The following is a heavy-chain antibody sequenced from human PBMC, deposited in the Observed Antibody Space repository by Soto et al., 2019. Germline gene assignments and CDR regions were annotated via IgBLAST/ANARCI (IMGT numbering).Heavy chain of an antibody. J-gene: IGHJ4*02. CDR1: GGTFSSYR. D-gene: IGHD3-22*01. CDR2: IVPIYRTA. CDR3: ASEDRSFYYFDY. V-gene: IGHV1-69*13. Sequence: SVKVSCKASGGTFSSYRINWVRQAPGQGLEWVGGIVPIYRTADYAQKFQGRVTITADESARTVYMELRSPKSQDTAVYYCASEDRSFYYFDYWGQGTLVTVSS.